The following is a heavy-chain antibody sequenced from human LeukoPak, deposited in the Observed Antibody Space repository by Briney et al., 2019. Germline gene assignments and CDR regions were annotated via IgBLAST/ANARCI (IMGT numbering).Heavy chain of an antibody. CDR1: GGAISRGGYG. D-gene: IGHD6-19*01. V-gene: IGHV4-30-2*01. Sequence: LQTLCLTCAVSGGAISRGGYGWGWVRQPAGEGLGWGGSIYDSGTTYYNPSLTRRVTISVDRSKHQSSLKLSSVTGADTAVYYCARALSSSGWILYGMDVWSKGTTVTVYS. J-gene: IGHJ6*04. CDR3: ARALSSSGWILYGMDV. CDR2: IYDSGTT.